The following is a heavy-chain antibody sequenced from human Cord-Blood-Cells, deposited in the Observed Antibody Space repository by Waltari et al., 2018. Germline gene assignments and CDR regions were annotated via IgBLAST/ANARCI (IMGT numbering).Heavy chain of an antibody. CDR2: IYYSGRT. CDR1: GGSISSHY. J-gene: IGHJ6*02. V-gene: IGHV4-59*11. Sequence: QVQLQESGPGLVKPSETLSLTCTVSGGSISSHYWSWIRQPPGKGLEWIGYIYYSGRTNYNPSLKSRGTISVDTSKNQFSLKLSSVTAADTAVYYCARGDSSSYYYYYGMDVWGQGTTVTVSS. D-gene: IGHD6-6*01. CDR3: ARGDSSSYYYYYGMDV.